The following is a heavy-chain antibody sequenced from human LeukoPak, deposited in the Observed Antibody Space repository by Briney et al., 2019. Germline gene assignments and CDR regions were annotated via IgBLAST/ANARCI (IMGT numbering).Heavy chain of an antibody. CDR2: IYSDGST. J-gene: IGHJ6*02. V-gene: IGHV3-53*05. D-gene: IGHD2-15*01. CDR3: VRGYSFGPYGMDV. Sequence: GGSVRLSCVASGFTVSSNYMSWVRQAPGKGLEWVSVIYSDGSTYYADSVKGRFTISRDNSKNTLYLQMSSLRAEDTAVYFCVRGYSFGPYGMDVWGQGTTVTVSS. CDR1: GFTVSSNY.